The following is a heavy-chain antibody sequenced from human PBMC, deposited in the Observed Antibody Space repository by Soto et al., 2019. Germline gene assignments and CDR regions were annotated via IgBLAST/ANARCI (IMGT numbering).Heavy chain of an antibody. Sequence: EVQLVESGGGLVQPGGSLRLSCAASGFTFSSYDMHWVRQATGKGLEWVSAIGTAGDTYYPGSLKGRFTISRENAKNSLNLQMNSLRAEDTAVYYCARVAKRRYYFDYWGQGTLVTVSS. J-gene: IGHJ4*02. V-gene: IGHV3-13*01. CDR2: IGTAGDT. CDR3: ARVAKRRYYFDY. CDR1: GFTFSSYD.